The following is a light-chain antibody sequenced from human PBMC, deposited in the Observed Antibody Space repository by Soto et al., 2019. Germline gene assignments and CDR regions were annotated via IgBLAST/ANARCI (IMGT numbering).Light chain of an antibody. CDR1: QSVSTR. Sequence: DIQMTQSPSSLSASVGDRVTIICRASQSVSTRLAWYQQKPGKAPKVLIYDASSWAGAVASRFTGSGSGIEFTITSHRLQHDDFANCYCQQYSVYCTFGQGTKVEIK. CDR3: QQYSVYCT. J-gene: IGKJ1*01. CDR2: DAS. V-gene: IGKV1-5*02.